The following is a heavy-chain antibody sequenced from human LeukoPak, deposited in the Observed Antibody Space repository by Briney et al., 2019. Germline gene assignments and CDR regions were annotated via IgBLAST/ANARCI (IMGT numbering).Heavy chain of an antibody. J-gene: IGHJ5*02. Sequence: GGSLRLSCAASGFTFSSYAMSWVRQAPGKGLEWVSAISGSGGSTYYADSVKGRFTISRDNSKNTLYLQMNSLRAEDTAVYYCAKDPYSSSWRNWFDPWGQGTLVTVSS. CDR2: ISGSGGST. CDR1: GFTFSSYA. D-gene: IGHD6-13*01. V-gene: IGHV3-23*01. CDR3: AKDPYSSSWRNWFDP.